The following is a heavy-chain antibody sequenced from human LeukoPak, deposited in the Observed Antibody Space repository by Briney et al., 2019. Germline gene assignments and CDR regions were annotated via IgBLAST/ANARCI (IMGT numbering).Heavy chain of an antibody. CDR3: ARGQRSDAGWGLYYYYYYIDV. D-gene: IGHD3-10*01. V-gene: IGHV4-59*01. CDR2: IYYSGST. J-gene: IGHJ6*03. CDR1: GGSISSYY. Sequence: SETLSLTCTVSGGSISSYYWSWIRQPPGKGLERIGYIYYSGSTNYNPSLKSRVTISVDTSKNQFSLKLSSATAADTAVYYCARGQRSDAGWGLYYYYYYIDVWGKGTTVTVSS.